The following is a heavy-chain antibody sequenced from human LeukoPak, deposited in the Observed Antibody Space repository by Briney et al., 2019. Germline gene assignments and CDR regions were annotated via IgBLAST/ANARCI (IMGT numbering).Heavy chain of an antibody. CDR3: ARGLHRGNYYGSGSYYSKGAFDI. CDR1: GYTFTGYY. CDR2: INPNSGGT. Sequence: ASVKVSCKASGYTFTGYYMHWVRQAPGQGLEWMGWINPNSGGTNYALKFQGRVTMTRDTSISTAYMELSRLRSDDTAVYYCARGLHRGNYYGSGSYYSKGAFDIWGQGTMVTVSS. V-gene: IGHV1-2*02. J-gene: IGHJ3*02. D-gene: IGHD3-10*01.